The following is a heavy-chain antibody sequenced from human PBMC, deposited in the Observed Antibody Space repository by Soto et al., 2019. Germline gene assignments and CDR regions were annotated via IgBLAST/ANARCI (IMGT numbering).Heavy chain of an antibody. CDR2: ISAYNGNT. CDR3: ARDSVMVVAADGFDP. V-gene: IGHV1-18*01. Sequence: ASVKVSCKASGYTFTSYGISWVRQAPGQGLEWMGWISAYNGNTNYAQKLQGRVTMTTDTSTSTAYMELRSLRSDDTAVYYCARDSVMVVAADGFDPWGQGTLVTVSS. J-gene: IGHJ5*02. CDR1: GYTFTSYG. D-gene: IGHD2-15*01.